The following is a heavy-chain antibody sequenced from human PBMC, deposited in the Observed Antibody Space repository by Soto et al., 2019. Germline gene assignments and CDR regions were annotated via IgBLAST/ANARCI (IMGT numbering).Heavy chain of an antibody. CDR1: GGTFSSYT. J-gene: IGHJ6*03. Sequence: QVQLVQSGAEVKKPGSSVKVSCKASGGTFSSYTISWVRQAPGQGLEWMGRIIPILGIANYAQKFQSRVTITADKSTSTAYMELSSLRSEDTAVYYCAVSRYCSSTSCYGGVEYYYYYMDVWGKGTTVTVSS. CDR3: AVSRYCSSTSCYGGVEYYYYYMDV. CDR2: IIPILGIA. D-gene: IGHD2-2*01. V-gene: IGHV1-69*02.